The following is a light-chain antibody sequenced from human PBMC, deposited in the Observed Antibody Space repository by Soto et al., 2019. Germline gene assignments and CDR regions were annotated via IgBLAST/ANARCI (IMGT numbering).Light chain of an antibody. J-gene: IGLJ1*01. CDR2: EVS. V-gene: IGLV2-14*01. CDR1: SSDVGGYTF. CDR3: SSYAGSSTYV. Sequence: QSALTQPASVSGSPGQSITISCTGTSSDVGGYTFVSWYQHHPGKAPKLLVYEVSNRPSGVSDRFSGSKSGNTASLTISGLQTEDEAAYYCSSYAGSSTYVFGTGTKVTVL.